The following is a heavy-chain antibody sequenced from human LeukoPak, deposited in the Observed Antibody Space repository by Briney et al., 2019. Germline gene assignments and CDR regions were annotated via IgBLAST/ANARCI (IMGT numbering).Heavy chain of an antibody. J-gene: IGHJ4*02. V-gene: IGHV5-51*01. CDR3: ARVVVAAFYYFDY. D-gene: IGHD2-15*01. CDR2: IYPGDSDT. CDR1: GYSVTSYW. Sequence: GESLKISCKGSGYSVTSYWIGWVRQMPGKGLEWMGIIYPGDSDTRYSPSFQGQVTISADKSISTAYLQWSSLKASDTAMYYCARVVVAAFYYFDYWGQGTLVTVSS.